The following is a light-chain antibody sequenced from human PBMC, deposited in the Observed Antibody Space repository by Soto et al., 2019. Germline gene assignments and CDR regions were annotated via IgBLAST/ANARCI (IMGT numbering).Light chain of an antibody. Sequence: QSALTQPASVSGSPGQSITISCTGTSSDIGGYNYVSWYQQHPGNAPKLIIYDVTNRPSGVSNRFSGSTSGDTASLTISGLLAEDEADYYCSSYTSSTTLSIFGGGTKLTVL. CDR1: SSDIGGYNY. J-gene: IGLJ2*01. V-gene: IGLV2-14*01. CDR2: DVT. CDR3: SSYTSSTTLSI.